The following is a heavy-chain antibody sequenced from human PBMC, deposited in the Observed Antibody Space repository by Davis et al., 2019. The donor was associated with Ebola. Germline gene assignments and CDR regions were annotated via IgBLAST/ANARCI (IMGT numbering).Heavy chain of an antibody. CDR3: AKDIGGVATIFDYYGMDV. D-gene: IGHD5-12*01. CDR1: GGSFSGYY. J-gene: IGHJ6*02. V-gene: IGHV3-11*01. Sequence: PSETLSLTCAVYGGSFSGYYWSWIRQAPGKGLEWVSYITSSGSTIYYADSVKGRFTISRDNAKNSLYLQMNSLRAEDTALYYCAKDIGGVATIFDYYGMDVWGQGTTVTVSS. CDR2: ITSSGSTI.